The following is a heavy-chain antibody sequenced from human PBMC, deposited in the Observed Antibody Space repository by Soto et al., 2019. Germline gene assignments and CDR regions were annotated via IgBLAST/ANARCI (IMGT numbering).Heavy chain of an antibody. CDR3: ASSRAPIQLWSKERLPAFDI. D-gene: IGHD5-18*01. V-gene: IGHV1-69*13. Sequence: VASVKVSCKASGGTLSSYAISWVRQAPGQGLEWMGGIIPIFGTANYAQKFQGRVTITADESTSTAYMELSSLRSEDTAVYYCASSRAPIQLWSKERLPAFDIWGQGTMVTVSS. CDR1: GGTLSSYA. CDR2: IIPIFGTA. J-gene: IGHJ3*02.